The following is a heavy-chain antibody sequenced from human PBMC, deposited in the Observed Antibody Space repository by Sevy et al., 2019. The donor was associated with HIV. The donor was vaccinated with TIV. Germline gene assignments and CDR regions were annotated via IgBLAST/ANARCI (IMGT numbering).Heavy chain of an antibody. CDR2: IYYSGTT. CDR1: GGSIYSGGDY. CDR3: ARARYELSTGFSAFDI. Sequence: SETLSLTCTVSGGSIYSGGDYWTWIRQLPGKGLEWIGYIYYSGTTYYNPSLKSRVVISMDTAQNKFSLRLTSVTVADTAVFYCARARYELSTGFSAFDISGLGTMVTVSS. J-gene: IGHJ3*02. D-gene: IGHD3-9*01. V-gene: IGHV4-31*03.